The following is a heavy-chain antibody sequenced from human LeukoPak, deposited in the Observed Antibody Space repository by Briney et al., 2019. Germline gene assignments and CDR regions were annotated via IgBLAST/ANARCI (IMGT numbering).Heavy chain of an antibody. J-gene: IGHJ6*02. Sequence: SETLPLTCTVSGGSISSYYWSWIRQPPGKGLEWIGYIYYSGSTNYNPSLKSRVTISVDTSKNQFSLKLSSVTAADTAVYYCARHRKGFWSGYYNYYYYYGMDVWGQGTTVTVSS. CDR1: GGSISSYY. V-gene: IGHV4-59*08. CDR2: IYYSGST. D-gene: IGHD3-3*01. CDR3: ARHRKGFWSGYYNYYYYYGMDV.